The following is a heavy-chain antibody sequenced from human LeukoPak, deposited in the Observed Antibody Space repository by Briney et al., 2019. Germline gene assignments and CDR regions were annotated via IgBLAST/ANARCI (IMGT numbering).Heavy chain of an antibody. V-gene: IGHV1-2*02. CDR3: AREYYDTSGRKYPFDI. CDR1: GYTFTDYY. Sequence: ASVKVSCKASGYTFTDYYMSWVRQAPGQGLEWMGWIDPHSGGTKHAQKFQGRVTMTRDTSISTAYVELSRLRSDDTAVYYCAREYYDTSGRKYPFDIWGQGTMVTVSS. D-gene: IGHD3-22*01. J-gene: IGHJ3*02. CDR2: IDPHSGGT.